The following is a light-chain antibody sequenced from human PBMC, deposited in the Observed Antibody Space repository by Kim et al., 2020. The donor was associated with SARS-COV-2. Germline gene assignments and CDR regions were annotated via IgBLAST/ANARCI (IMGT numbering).Light chain of an antibody. CDR1: QSVSSN. V-gene: IGKV3D-15*01. Sequence: VSPGERATLSGRASQSVSSNLAWYQQKPGQAPRLLIYGASTRATGIPARFSGSGSGTEFTLTISSLQSEDFAVYYCQQYNNWPPIFGGGTKVDIK. CDR3: QQYNNWPPI. CDR2: GAS. J-gene: IGKJ4*01.